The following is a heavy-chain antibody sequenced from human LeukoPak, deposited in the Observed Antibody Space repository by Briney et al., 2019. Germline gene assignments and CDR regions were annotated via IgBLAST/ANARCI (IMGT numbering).Heavy chain of an antibody. J-gene: IGHJ4*02. CDR2: INAGNGNT. V-gene: IGHV1-3*01. CDR3: ARGIAVAAVSYYFDY. Sequence: GASVKVSCKASGYTFTSYAMHWVRQAPGQRLEWMGWINAGNGNTKYSQKFQGRVTITRDTSASTAYMELSSLRSEDTAVYYCARGIAVAAVSYYFDYWGQGTLVTVSS. CDR1: GYTFTSYA. D-gene: IGHD6-19*01.